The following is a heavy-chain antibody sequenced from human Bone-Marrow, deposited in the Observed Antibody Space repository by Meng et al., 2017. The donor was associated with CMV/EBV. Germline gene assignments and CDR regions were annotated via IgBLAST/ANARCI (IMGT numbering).Heavy chain of an antibody. D-gene: IGHD3-16*01. V-gene: IGHV3-48*03. CDR1: GFTFSSYE. CDR2: ISSSGSTI. J-gene: IGHJ4*02. CDR3: ARLRDWGYFDY. Sequence: GESLKISCAASGFTFSSYEMNWVRQAPGKGLEWVSYISSSGSTIYYADSVKGRFTISRDNAKNSLYLQMNSLRAEDTAVFYCARLRDWGYFDYWGQGTLVTVSS.